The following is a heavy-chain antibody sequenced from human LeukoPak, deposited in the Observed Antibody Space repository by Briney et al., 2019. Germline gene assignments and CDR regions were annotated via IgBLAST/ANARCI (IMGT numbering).Heavy chain of an antibody. J-gene: IGHJ4*02. D-gene: IGHD1-26*01. V-gene: IGHV4-59*12. CDR2: IYYSGST. CDR1: GGSISSYY. CDR3: AREEMPGKFDY. Sequence: PSETLSLTCTVSGGSISSYYWSWIRQPPEKGLEWIGYIYYSGSTNYNPSLKSRVAISLDKSSNQFSLRLMSVTAADTAMYFCAREEMPGKFDYWGQGILVTVSS.